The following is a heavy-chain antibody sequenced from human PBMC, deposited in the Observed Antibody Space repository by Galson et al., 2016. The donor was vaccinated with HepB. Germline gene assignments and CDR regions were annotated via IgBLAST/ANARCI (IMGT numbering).Heavy chain of an antibody. Sequence: RLSCAGSGFKFDDNAMHWVRQAPGKGLEWVSGISWNSGETDYADSVKGRFIISRDNAKNSLYLQMNSLRAEDTALYYCAKADAGSGGDCGPLGGFLDNWGQGTLVTVSS. J-gene: IGHJ4*02. CDR1: GFKFDDNA. CDR2: ISWNSGET. CDR3: AKADAGSGGDCGPLGGFLDN. V-gene: IGHV3-9*01. D-gene: IGHD2-21*02.